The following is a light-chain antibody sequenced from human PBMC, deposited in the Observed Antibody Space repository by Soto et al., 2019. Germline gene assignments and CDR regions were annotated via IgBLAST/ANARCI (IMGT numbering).Light chain of an antibody. CDR1: QSVSSN. J-gene: IGKJ5*01. V-gene: IGKV3-15*01. Sequence: DIVITPSPAPLSVSPGERATLSCRASQSVSSNLAWYQQKPGQAPSLLIYGASTRATGIPARFSGSGSGTEFTLTISSRQSEDFAVYYFHQYNNMAPITFGQGTRLEIK. CDR2: GAS. CDR3: HQYNNMAPIT.